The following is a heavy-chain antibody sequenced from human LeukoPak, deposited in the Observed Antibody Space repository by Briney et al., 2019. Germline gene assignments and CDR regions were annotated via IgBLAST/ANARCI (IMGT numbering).Heavy chain of an antibody. CDR1: GFTFSSYA. Sequence: GGSLRLSCAASGFTFSSYAMSWVRQAPGRGLEWVSYSSSSSSTIYYAVSVKGRFTISRDNSKNTLYLQMNSLRAEDTAVYYCARDRGSSWNPVGVDYWGQGTLVTVSS. J-gene: IGHJ4*02. D-gene: IGHD6-13*01. CDR3: ARDRGSSWNPVGVDY. CDR2: SSSSSSTI. V-gene: IGHV3-48*01.